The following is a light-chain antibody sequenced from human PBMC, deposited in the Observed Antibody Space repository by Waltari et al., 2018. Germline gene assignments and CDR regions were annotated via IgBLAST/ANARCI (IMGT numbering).Light chain of an antibody. V-gene: IGLV2-11*01. J-gene: IGLJ2*01. CDR3: CSYAGSV. CDR1: SSDVGGYNS. Sequence: QSALTQPRSVSGSPGQSVTISCTGTSSDVGGYNSVSWYQQHPGKAPKLLIYDVSKRPSWVPDRFSGSKSGNTASLTISGLQAEDEADYYCCSYAGSVFGGGTKVTAL. CDR2: DVS.